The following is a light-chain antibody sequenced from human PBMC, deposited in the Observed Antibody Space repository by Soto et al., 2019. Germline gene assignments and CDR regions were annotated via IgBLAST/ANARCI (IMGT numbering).Light chain of an antibody. V-gene: IGLV2-23*02. CDR1: SSDVGGSNY. CDR2: EVS. CDR3: CSYAGSSTLYV. Sequence: QSALTQPASVSGSPGQSITISCTGTSSDVGGSNYVSWYQQHPGKAPKLMIYEVSKRPSGVSNRFSGSKSGNTASLTISGLQAEDEADYYCCSYAGSSTLYVFGTGTKVTVL. J-gene: IGLJ1*01.